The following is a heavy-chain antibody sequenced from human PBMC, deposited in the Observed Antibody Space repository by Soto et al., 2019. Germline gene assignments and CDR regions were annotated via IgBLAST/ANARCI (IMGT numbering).Heavy chain of an antibody. Sequence: SVKVSCKASGGTFSSYAISWVRQAPGQGLEWMGGIIPIFGTANYAQKFQGRVTITADESTSTAYMELSSLRSEDTAMYYCARSSSVSSSWYYFDYWGQGTLVTVSS. J-gene: IGHJ4*02. CDR2: IIPIFGTA. CDR1: GGTFSSYA. D-gene: IGHD6-13*01. CDR3: ARSSSVSSSWYYFDY. V-gene: IGHV1-69*13.